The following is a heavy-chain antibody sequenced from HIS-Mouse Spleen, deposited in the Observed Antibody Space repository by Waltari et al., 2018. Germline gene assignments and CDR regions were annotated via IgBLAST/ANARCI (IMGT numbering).Heavy chain of an antibody. V-gene: IGHV3-30*18. Sequence: QVQLVESGGGVVQPGRSLRLSCAASGFTFSSYGMHWVREAPGKGLEWVEVISYEGSNNYYADSVKGRFTISRDNSKNTLYLQMNSRRAEDTAVYYCAKDKHHAFDYWGQGTLVTVSS. J-gene: IGHJ4*02. CDR2: ISYEGSNN. CDR1: GFTFSSYG. CDR3: AKDKHHAFDY.